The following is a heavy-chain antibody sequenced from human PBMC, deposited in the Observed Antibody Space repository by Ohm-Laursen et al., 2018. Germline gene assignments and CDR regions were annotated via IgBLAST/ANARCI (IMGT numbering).Heavy chain of an antibody. D-gene: IGHD1-26*01. J-gene: IGHJ4*02. V-gene: IGHV1-18*01. CDR3: ARGVRLLYKVGAPVY. CDR2: ISPYSGQT. Sequence: ASVKVSCKASGYTFDSFGITWVRQAPGQGLEWMGWISPYSGQTKYALKLQGRVTMTTDTSTSTAYMELRSLRSDDTAVYYCARGVRLLYKVGAPVYWGQGTLVTVSS. CDR1: GYTFDSFG.